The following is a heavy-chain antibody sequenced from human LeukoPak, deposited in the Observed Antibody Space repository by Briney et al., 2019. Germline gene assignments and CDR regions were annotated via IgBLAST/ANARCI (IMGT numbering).Heavy chain of an antibody. Sequence: GGSLRLSCAASGFTFSNYWMHWVRQAPGKGLVWVSRINSDGINTSYADSVKGRFTISRDNSKNTLYLQMNSLRAEDTAVYYCARGGPIAVAGNFDYWGQGTLVTVSS. V-gene: IGHV3-74*01. D-gene: IGHD6-19*01. CDR3: ARGGPIAVAGNFDY. J-gene: IGHJ4*02. CDR1: GFTFSNYW. CDR2: INSDGINT.